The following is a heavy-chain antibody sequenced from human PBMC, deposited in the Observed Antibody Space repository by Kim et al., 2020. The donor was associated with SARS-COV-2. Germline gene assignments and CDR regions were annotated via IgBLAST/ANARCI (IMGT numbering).Heavy chain of an antibody. CDR3: ARGPTQGGGSGSYWLYYFDY. J-gene: IGHJ4*02. CDR1: GYSISSGYN. V-gene: IGHV4-38-2*02. Sequence: SETLSLTCTVSGYSISSGYNWGWIRQPPGKGLEWIGSIYHSGSTYYNPSLKSRVTISVDTSKNQFSLKLSSVTAADTAVYYCARGPTQGGGSGSYWLYYFDYWGQGTLVTVSS. CDR2: IYHSGST. D-gene: IGHD3-10*01.